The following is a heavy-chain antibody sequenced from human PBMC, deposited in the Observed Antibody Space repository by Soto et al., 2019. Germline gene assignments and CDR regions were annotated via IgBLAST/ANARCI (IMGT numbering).Heavy chain of an antibody. D-gene: IGHD3-3*01. V-gene: IGHV4-31*03. Sequence: SETLSLTCTVSGGSISSGGYYWSWIRQHPGKGLEWIGYIYYSGSTYYNPSLKSRVTISVDTSKNQFSLKLSSVTAADTAVYYCAREFLEWLSPQAPAHYYGMDVWGQGTTVTVSS. CDR3: AREFLEWLSPQAPAHYYGMDV. CDR2: IYYSGST. CDR1: GGSISSGGYY. J-gene: IGHJ6*02.